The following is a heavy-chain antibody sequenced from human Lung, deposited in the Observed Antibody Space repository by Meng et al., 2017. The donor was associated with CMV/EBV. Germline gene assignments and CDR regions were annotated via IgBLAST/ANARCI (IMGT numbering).Heavy chain of an antibody. V-gene: IGHV3-48*04. CDR1: GFTFSSYT. J-gene: IGHJ4*02. D-gene: IGHD1-26*01. CDR2: ISSSSSTI. CDR3: GRGGGSYSGDY. Sequence: ESXKISWAASGFTFSSYTMNWVRQAPGKGLEWVSYISSSSSTIYYADSVKGRFTISRDNAKNSLYLQMNSLRAEDTAVYYCGRGGGSYSGDYWGQGPLVTVSS.